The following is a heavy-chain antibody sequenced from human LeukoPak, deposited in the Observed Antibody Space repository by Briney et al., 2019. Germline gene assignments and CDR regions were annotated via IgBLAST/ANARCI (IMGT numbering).Heavy chain of an antibody. CDR3: ANDFDY. Sequence: GGSLRLSCAASGFTFNNYAMSWVRQAPGKGLEWVSTISGSNDNTYYADSVKGRFTISRDNSKNTLYLQMHNLRADDTALYYCANDFDYWGQGTLVTVSS. CDR1: GFTFNNYA. V-gene: IGHV3-23*01. J-gene: IGHJ4*02. CDR2: ISGSNDNT.